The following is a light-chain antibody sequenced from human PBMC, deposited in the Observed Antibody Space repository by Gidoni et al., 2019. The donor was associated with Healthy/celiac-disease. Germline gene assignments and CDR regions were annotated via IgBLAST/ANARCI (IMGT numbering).Light chain of an antibody. J-gene: IGKJ5*01. CDR1: QSVSSSY. Sequence: ELVLPPSPGTLSLSPGERATLSCRASQSVSSSYLAWYQQKPGQAPRLLIYGASSRATGIPDRFSGSGSGTDFTLTISRLEPEDFAVYYCQQYGSSPPVTFXXXTRLEIK. CDR2: GAS. CDR3: QQYGSSPPVT. V-gene: IGKV3-20*01.